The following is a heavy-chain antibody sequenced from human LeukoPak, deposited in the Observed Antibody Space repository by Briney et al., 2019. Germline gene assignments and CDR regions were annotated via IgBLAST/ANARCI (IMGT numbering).Heavy chain of an antibody. D-gene: IGHD3-10*02. Sequence: PGGSLRLSCAASGFTFSSYEMNWVRQAPGKGLEWVSYISSSGSTIYYADSVKGRFTISRDDAKNSLYLQMNSLRAEDTAVYYCAELGITMIGGVRGKGTTVTISS. CDR1: GFTFSSYE. J-gene: IGHJ6*04. V-gene: IGHV3-48*03. CDR3: AELGITMIGGV. CDR2: ISSSGSTI.